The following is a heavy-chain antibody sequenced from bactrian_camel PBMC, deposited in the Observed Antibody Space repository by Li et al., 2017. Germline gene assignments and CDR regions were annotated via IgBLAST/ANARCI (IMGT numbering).Heavy chain of an antibody. J-gene: IGHJ4*01. V-gene: IGHV3S13*01. Sequence: VQLVESGGGSVPAGGSLRLTCTGSGFDFDTKDMSWYRQPPGTSACKLVSTVYRNGDIYYLDSVKGRFTISQDSAVNTLYLQMTSLKPEDTAIYYCALGPGDLTVARRLRPLYFSHWGQGTQVTVS. CDR2: VYRNGDI. D-gene: IGHD7*01. CDR3: ALGPGDLTVARRLRPLYFSH. CDR1: GFDFDTKD.